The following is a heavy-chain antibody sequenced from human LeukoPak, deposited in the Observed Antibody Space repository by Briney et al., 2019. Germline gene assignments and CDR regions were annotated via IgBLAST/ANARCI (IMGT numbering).Heavy chain of an antibody. D-gene: IGHD6-13*01. CDR2: ISSSSSTI. J-gene: IGHJ3*01. Sequence: GGSLRLSCAASGFTFSSYSMNWVRQAPGKGLEWVSYISSSSSTIYYADSVKGRFTISRDNAKNSLYLQMNSLRAEDTAVYYCAREMGTSSWYISWGQGTMVTVSS. CDR1: GFTFSSYS. CDR3: AREMGTSSWYIS. V-gene: IGHV3-48*04.